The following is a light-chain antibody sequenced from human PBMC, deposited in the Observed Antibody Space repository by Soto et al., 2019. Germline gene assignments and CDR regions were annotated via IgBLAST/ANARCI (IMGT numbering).Light chain of an antibody. CDR1: EDIRNY. V-gene: IGKV1-33*01. CDR3: QQYDNLPLT. CDR2: DAS. J-gene: IGKJ4*01. Sequence: DILLTQSPSSLSASVGDRVTITCQASEDIRNYLTWYQQKPGKAPKLLLYDASNLQTGVRSRFSGRGSGTDFTFTISSLQPEDIATYYCQQYDNLPLTFGGGTKVYIK.